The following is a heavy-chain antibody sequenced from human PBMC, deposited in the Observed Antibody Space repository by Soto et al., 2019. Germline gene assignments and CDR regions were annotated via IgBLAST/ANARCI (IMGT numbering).Heavy chain of an antibody. CDR1: GFAFSDYA. D-gene: IGHD3-10*01. CDR3: ASGSGNYPKYNWFDP. CDR2: ISTSDGDT. V-gene: IGHV3-23*01. Sequence: QLLEAGGGSVQPGGSLGLSCAASGFAFSDYAMTWVRQAPGKGLEWVSTISTSDGDTYYADSVKGRFTISRDNSRKTLYLQMNSLRAEDTAVYYCASGSGNYPKYNWFDPWGQGTLVTVSS. J-gene: IGHJ5*02.